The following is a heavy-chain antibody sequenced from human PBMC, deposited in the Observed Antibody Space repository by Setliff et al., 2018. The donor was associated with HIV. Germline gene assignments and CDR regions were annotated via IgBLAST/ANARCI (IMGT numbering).Heavy chain of an antibody. D-gene: IGHD6-19*01. V-gene: IGHV1-2*04. J-gene: IGHJ6*02. CDR2: INPNSGGT. Sequence: ASVKVSCKASGYTFTGYYMHWVRQAPGQGLEWMGWINPNSGGTNYAQKFQGWVTMTRDTSISAAYMELSRLRSDDTAVYYCARFHSSGWYNGMDVWGQGTTVTVSS. CDR1: GYTFTGYY. CDR3: ARFHSSGWYNGMDV.